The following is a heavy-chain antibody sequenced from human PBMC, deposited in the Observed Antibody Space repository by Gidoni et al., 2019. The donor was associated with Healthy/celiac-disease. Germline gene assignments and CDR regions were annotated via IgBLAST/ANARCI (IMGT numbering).Heavy chain of an antibody. Sequence: EVQRVESGGGLVQPGGSLRLSCAAAGFTVSSSYMSWVRQAPGKVLDWVSVIYSGGSTYYADSVKGRFTISRDNSKNTLYLQMNSLRAEDTAVYYCARALSSSGWYDVGGIDYWGQGTLVTVSS. J-gene: IGHJ4*02. D-gene: IGHD6-19*01. CDR1: GFTVSSSY. CDR2: IYSGGST. CDR3: ARALSSSGWYDVGGIDY. V-gene: IGHV3-66*02.